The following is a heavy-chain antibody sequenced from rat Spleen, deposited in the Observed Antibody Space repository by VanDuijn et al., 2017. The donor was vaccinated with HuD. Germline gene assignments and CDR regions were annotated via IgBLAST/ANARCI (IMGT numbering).Heavy chain of an antibody. Sequence: EVQLVESGGGLVQPGRSLKLSCSASGFTFSDYTMAWVRQAPKKGLEWVAAIVDDGSNTFYRDSVKGRFTISSDNAKSTLYLQVDSPRSEDTAIYYCARPTTGIPFNYWGQGVMVTVSS. CDR1: GFTFSDYT. CDR2: IVDDGSNT. V-gene: IGHV5-17*01. J-gene: IGHJ2*01. D-gene: IGHD1-9*01. CDR3: ARPTTGIPFNY.